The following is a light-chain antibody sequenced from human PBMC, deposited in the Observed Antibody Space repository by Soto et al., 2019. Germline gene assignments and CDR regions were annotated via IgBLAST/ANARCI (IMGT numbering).Light chain of an antibody. CDR1: SSDVDGYNY. V-gene: IGLV2-14*01. J-gene: IGLJ1*01. Sequence: QSALTQPASVSGCPGQSITISCTGTSSDVDGYNYVSWYQQHPGKAPKLMIFEVTNRPSGVSNRFSGSKSGNTASLTISGLQAEDEADYYCSSYTSSGTYVFGTGTKVTVL. CDR3: SSYTSSGTYV. CDR2: EVT.